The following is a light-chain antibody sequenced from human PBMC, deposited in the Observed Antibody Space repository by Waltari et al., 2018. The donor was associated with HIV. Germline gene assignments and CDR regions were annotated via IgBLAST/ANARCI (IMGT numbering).Light chain of an antibody. V-gene: IGLV2-11*01. CDR3: CSYAGMYTWV. CDR1: SSDVGSYNY. Sequence: QSSLTQPRSVSGSPGQSVTISCSGTSSDVGSYNYVSWYQQHPGKAPKVRIYDVSERPSGVPDRFSGSKSGKTASLTNSGLQAEDEADYYCCSYAGMYTWVFGGGTKLTVL. CDR2: DVS. J-gene: IGLJ3*02.